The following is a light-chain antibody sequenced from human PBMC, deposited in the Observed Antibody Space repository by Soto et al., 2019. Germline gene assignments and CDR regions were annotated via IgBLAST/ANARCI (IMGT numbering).Light chain of an antibody. CDR1: TGAVTSGHY. V-gene: IGLV7-46*01. Sequence: QAVVTQEPSLTVSPGGTVTLTCGSSTGAVTSGHYPYWFQQKTGQVPRTLIYRTSNKHSWTPARFSGSLLGGKAALTLSGAQPEDEAEYYCLLSYSDARVFGGGTKLTVL. J-gene: IGLJ2*01. CDR2: RTS. CDR3: LLSYSDARV.